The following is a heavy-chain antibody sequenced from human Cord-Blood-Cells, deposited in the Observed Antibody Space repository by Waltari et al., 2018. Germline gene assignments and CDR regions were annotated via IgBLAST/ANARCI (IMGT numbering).Heavy chain of an antibody. Sequence: QVQLQQWGAGLLKPSETLSLTCAVYGGSFSGYYWSWIRQPPGKGLEWIGEINHSGRTNDNPSLKMRVTISVDTSKNQFSLKLSSVTAADTAVYYCARGGWNYDFDYWGQGTLVTVSS. V-gene: IGHV4-34*01. D-gene: IGHD1-7*01. CDR2: INHSGRT. CDR3: ARGGWNYDFDY. J-gene: IGHJ4*02. CDR1: GGSFSGYY.